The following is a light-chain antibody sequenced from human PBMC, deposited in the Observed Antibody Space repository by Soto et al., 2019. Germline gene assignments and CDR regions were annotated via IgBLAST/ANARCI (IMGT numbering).Light chain of an antibody. CDR1: QSVSSN. CDR3: QQYNNWSSTT. J-gene: IGKJ5*01. Sequence: EIVRTQSPATLSVSPGERAALSCRASQSVSSNVAWYQQKPAQAPRLLIYGASTRATGIPARFSGSGSATAFTLTTSSLQSQDFAAYYCQQYNNWSSTTFGQGTRLEIK. V-gene: IGKV3-15*01. CDR2: GAS.